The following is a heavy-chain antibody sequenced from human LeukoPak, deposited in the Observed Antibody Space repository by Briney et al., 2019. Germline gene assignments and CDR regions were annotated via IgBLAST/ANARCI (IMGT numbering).Heavy chain of an antibody. D-gene: IGHD1-20*01. Sequence: ASVKVSCKASGYTFTGYYMHWVRQAPGQGLEWMGWINPNSGGTNYAQKFQGRVTMTRDTSISTAYMELSRLRSDDTAVYYCARVAGITGSDYGMDVWGQGTTVTVSS. CDR1: GYTFTGYY. J-gene: IGHJ6*02. CDR3: ARVAGITGSDYGMDV. CDR2: INPNSGGT. V-gene: IGHV1-2*02.